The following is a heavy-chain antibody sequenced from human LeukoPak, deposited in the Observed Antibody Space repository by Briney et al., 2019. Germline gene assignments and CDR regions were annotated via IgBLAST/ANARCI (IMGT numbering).Heavy chain of an antibody. CDR3: ARKYGRTYYYDSSGYYPVDY. Sequence: GESLRLSCAASGFTFSSYSMNWVRQAPGKGLEWVSSISSSSSYIYYADSVKGRFTISRDNAKNSLYLQMNSLRAEDTAVYYCARKYGRTYYYDSSGYYPVDYWGQGTLVTVSS. CDR1: GFTFSSYS. V-gene: IGHV3-21*01. CDR2: ISSSSSYI. D-gene: IGHD3-22*01. J-gene: IGHJ4*02.